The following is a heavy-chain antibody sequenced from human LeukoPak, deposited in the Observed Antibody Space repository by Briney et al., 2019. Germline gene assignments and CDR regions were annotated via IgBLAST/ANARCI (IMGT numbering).Heavy chain of an antibody. V-gene: IGHV4-39*01. D-gene: IGHD2-2*01. CDR2: IYYSGST. Sequence: PSETLSLTCTVSGGSISSYYWGWIRQPPGKGLEWIGSIYYSGSTYYNPSLKSRVTIFVDTSKNQFSLKLSSVTAADTAVHYCARRGAIVVVPAAHDAFDIWGQGTMVTVSS. CDR3: ARRGAIVVVPAAHDAFDI. J-gene: IGHJ3*02. CDR1: GGSISSYY.